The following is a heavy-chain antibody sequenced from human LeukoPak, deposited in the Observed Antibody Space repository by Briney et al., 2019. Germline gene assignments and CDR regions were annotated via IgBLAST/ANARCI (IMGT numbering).Heavy chain of an antibody. J-gene: IGHJ4*02. CDR3: ARGYQRPDY. D-gene: IGHD2-2*01. Sequence: PGGSLRLSCAASGFTLSTYTMNSVRQAPGKGLEWVSSISSSSNNINYADSVKGRFTISRDNAMNSVHLQMNSLRVEDTAVYYCARGYQRPDYWGQGTRITVSS. CDR1: GFTLSTYT. CDR2: ISSSSNNI. V-gene: IGHV3-21*01.